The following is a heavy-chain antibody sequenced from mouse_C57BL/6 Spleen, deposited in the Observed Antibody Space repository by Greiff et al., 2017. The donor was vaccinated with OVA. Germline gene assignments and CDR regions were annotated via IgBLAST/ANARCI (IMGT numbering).Heavy chain of an antibody. D-gene: IGHD4-1*01. J-gene: IGHJ2*01. CDR3: ARRGGWDDYFYY. Sequence: VQLQQPGAELVRPGSSVKLSCKASGYTFTSYWMDWVKQRPGQGLEWIGNIYPSDSATHYNQKFKDKATLTVDKSSSTAYMQLNSLTSEDSAVDYCARRGGWDDYFYYWGKGTTLTVSA. CDR1: GYTFTSYW. V-gene: IGHV1-61*01. CDR2: IYPSDSAT.